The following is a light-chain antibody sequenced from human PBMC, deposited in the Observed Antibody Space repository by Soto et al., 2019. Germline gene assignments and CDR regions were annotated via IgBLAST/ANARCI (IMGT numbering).Light chain of an antibody. J-gene: IGLJ1*01. V-gene: IGLV2-8*01. CDR1: SSDVGGYNY. CDR3: RSYAGSIEV. CDR2: EVS. Sequence: QSVLTQPLSASGSPGQSVTISCTGTSSDVGGYNYVSWYQQHPGKAPKLMIYEVSKRPSGVPDRFSGSKSGNTASLTVSGLQAEDEADYYCRSYAGSIEVFGTETKVTVL.